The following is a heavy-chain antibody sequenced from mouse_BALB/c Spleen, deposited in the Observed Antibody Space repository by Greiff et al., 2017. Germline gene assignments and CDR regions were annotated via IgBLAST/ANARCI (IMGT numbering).Heavy chain of an antibody. CDR1: GFAFSSYD. J-gene: IGHJ3*01. CDR2: ISSGGGST. D-gene: IGHD2-4*01. CDR3: ARQGYDYDSAFAY. V-gene: IGHV5-12-1*01. Sequence: EVKLMESGGGLVKPGGSLKLSCAASGFAFSSYDMSWVRQTPEKRLEWVAYISSGGGSTYYPDTVKGRFTISRDNAKNTLYLQMSSLKSEDTAMYYCARQGYDYDSAFAYWGQGTLVTVSA.